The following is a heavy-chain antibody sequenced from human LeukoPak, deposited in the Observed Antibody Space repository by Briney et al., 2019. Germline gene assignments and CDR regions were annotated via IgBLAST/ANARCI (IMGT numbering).Heavy chain of an antibody. CDR1: GFTFSSYA. CDR2: ISYDGSNK. J-gene: IGHJ6*02. V-gene: IGHV3-30-3*01. CDR3: VSNFWSGYYTLYYYYGMDV. D-gene: IGHD3-3*01. Sequence: GGSLRLSCAASGFTFSSYAVHWVRQAPGKGLEWVAVISYDGSNKYYADSVKGRFTISRDNSKNTLYLQMNSLRAEDTAVYYCVSNFWSGYYTLYYYYGMDVWGQGTTVTVSS.